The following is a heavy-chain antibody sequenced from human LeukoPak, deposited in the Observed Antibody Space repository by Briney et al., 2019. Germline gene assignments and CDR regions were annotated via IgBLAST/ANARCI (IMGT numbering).Heavy chain of an antibody. V-gene: IGHV3-11*01. Sequence: GGSLRLSCAASGFNFSDYYISWLRQAPGKGLEWVSYISSSGSTIYYADSVKGRFTISRDNANNSLYLQMNCLRAEDTAVYYCAREGGYSFNWFDPWGQGTLVTVSS. J-gene: IGHJ5*02. CDR2: ISSSGSTI. CDR1: GFNFSDYY. CDR3: AREGGYSFNWFDP. D-gene: IGHD3-22*01.